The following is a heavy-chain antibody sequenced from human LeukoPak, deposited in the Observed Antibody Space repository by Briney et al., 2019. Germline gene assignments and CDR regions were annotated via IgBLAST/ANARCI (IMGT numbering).Heavy chain of an antibody. J-gene: IGHJ4*02. V-gene: IGHV1-46*01. D-gene: IGHD2-2*01. CDR2: INPSGGST. CDR1: GYTFTSYY. CDR3: ARGRCSSTSCYHFDY. Sequence: ASVKVSCKASGYTFTSYYMHWVRQAPGQGLEWMGIINPSGGSTSYAQKFQGRVTMTRDTSTSTDYMELSSLRSEDTAVYYCARGRCSSTSCYHFDYWGQGTLVTVSS.